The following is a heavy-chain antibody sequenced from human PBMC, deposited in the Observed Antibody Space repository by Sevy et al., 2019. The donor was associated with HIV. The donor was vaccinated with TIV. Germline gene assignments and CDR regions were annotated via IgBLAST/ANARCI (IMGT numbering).Heavy chain of an antibody. CDR3: ARAGTLYSGYTYGSIDF. Sequence: ASVKVSCKASGYTFTGDYMHWVRQTPGQGLEWMGWMNPKRGDTKSAQRFQGRVTMTRDTPISTAYMELSRLRSDDTAVYYCARAGTLYSGYTYGSIDFWGQGTLVTVSS. V-gene: IGHV1-2*02. D-gene: IGHD5-18*01. J-gene: IGHJ4*02. CDR1: GYTFTGDY. CDR2: MNPKRGDT.